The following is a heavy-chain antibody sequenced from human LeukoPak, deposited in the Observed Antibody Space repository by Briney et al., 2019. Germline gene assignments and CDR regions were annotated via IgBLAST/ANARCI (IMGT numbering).Heavy chain of an antibody. CDR2: ISSYNGNT. D-gene: IGHD3-3*01. Sequence: ASVKVSCKASGYTFTSYGISWVRQAPGQGLERMGWISSYNGNTNYAQKLQGRVTMTTDTSTSTAYMELRSLRSDDTAVYYCARDPGYYDFWSGYCDYWGQGTLVTVSS. V-gene: IGHV1-18*01. CDR3: ARDPGYYDFWSGYCDY. J-gene: IGHJ4*02. CDR1: GYTFTSYG.